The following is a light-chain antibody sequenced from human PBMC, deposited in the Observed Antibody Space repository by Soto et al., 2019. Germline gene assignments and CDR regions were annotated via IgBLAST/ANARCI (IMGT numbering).Light chain of an antibody. J-gene: IGKJ2*01. CDR3: QQYNSYSRYT. Sequence: DIQMTQSPSTLSASVGDRVTITCRASQSISRWSAWYQQKPGKAPKLLIYKASSLESGVPSRFSGSGSGTEFTLTISSLQPDDFATYYCQQYNSYSRYTFGQGTKLEIK. CDR1: QSISRW. CDR2: KAS. V-gene: IGKV1-5*03.